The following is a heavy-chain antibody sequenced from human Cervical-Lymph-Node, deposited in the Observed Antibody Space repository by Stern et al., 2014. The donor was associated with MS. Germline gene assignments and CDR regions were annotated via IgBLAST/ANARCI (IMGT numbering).Heavy chain of an antibody. CDR2: ISYDGSNK. Sequence: MQLEEYGGGVVRPGRSLRLSCATSGFTFSRYAVLLVRQAPGKGLEWVAAISYDGSNKFYGDSVKGRFTISRDNSKNTLFLQMNNLRPEDSGVYHCARDRLDGDYVYYYGLDVWGQGTTVTVSS. J-gene: IGHJ6*02. V-gene: IGHV3-30*04. D-gene: IGHD4-17*01. CDR1: GFTFSRYA. CDR3: ARDRLDGDYVYYYGLDV.